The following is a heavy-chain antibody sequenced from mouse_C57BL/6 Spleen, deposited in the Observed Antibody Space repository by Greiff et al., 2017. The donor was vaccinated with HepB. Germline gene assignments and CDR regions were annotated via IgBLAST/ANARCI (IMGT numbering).Heavy chain of an antibody. J-gene: IGHJ1*03. D-gene: IGHD3-1*01. CDR3: ARSGRGPSYWYFDV. CDR1: GYAFSSYW. CDR2: IYPGDGDT. V-gene: IGHV1-80*01. Sequence: VQLQQSGAELVKPGASVKISCKASGYAFSSYWMNWVKQRPGKGLEWIGQIYPGDGDTNYNGKFKGKATLTADKSSSTAYMQLSSLTSEDSAVYFCARSGRGPSYWYFDVWGTGTTVTVSS.